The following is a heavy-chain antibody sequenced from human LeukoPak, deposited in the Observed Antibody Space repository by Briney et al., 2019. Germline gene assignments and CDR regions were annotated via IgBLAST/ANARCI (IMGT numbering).Heavy chain of an antibody. D-gene: IGHD6-19*01. CDR3: ARANRIAVAGAFDY. J-gene: IGHJ4*02. V-gene: IGHV4-59*01. CDR2: IYYSGST. Sequence: KPSETLSLTCTVSGGSISSYYWSWIRQPPGKGLEWIGYIYYSGSTNYNPSLKSRVTISVDTSKNQFSLKLSSVTAADTAVYYCARANRIAVAGAFDYWGQGTLVTVSS. CDR1: GGSISSYY.